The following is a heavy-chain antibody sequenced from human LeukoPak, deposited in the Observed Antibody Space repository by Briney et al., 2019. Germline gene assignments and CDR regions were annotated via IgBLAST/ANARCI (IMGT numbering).Heavy chain of an antibody. CDR3: AKGISGWFWGPFDY. Sequence: GGSLRLSCAVSGFTFSNEAMGWVRQLRGGGLEWVSTISPGGGTTYYAESMKGRFTISRDNSKNTLYLQMNSLRAEDTALYYCAKGISGWFWGPFDYWGQGTVVTVSS. CDR2: ISPGGGTT. D-gene: IGHD6-19*01. V-gene: IGHV3-23*01. J-gene: IGHJ4*02. CDR1: GFTFSNEA.